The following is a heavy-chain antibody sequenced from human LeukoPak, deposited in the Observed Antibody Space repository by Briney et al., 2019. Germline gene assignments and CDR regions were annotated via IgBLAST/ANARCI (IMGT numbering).Heavy chain of an antibody. CDR1: GDSVSSNSAS. Sequence: SQTLSLTCAISGDSVSSNSASWNWIRQSPSRGLEWLGRTYYRSRWYFDYAASVKSRLSINPDTSKNQFSLQLNSVTPEDTGVYYCTRDQDGMDVWGQGTTVTVSS. CDR3: TRDQDGMDV. J-gene: IGHJ6*02. V-gene: IGHV6-1*01. CDR2: TYYRSRWYF.